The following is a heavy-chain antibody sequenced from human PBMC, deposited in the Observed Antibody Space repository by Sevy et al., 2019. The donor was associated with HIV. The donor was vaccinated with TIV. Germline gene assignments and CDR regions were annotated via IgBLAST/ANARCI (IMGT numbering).Heavy chain of an antibody. CDR1: GFTFPTYW. CDR2: IKQDGSDV. V-gene: IGHV3-7*01. Sequence: GGSLRLSCAASGFTFPTYWMNWVRQAPGKGLERLGNIKQDGSDVNYVDSVKGRFTISRDNAKNSVYLEMNNLRAEDTGIYYCARGMSDYGDLFFDYWGQGTLVTVSS. J-gene: IGHJ4*02. CDR3: ARGMSDYGDLFFDY. D-gene: IGHD4-17*01.